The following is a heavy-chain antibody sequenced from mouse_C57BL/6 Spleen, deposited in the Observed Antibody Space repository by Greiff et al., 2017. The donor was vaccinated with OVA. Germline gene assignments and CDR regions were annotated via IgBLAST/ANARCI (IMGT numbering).Heavy chain of an antibody. Sequence: EVQLQQSGPELVKPGASVKISCKASGYTFTDYYMNWVKQSHGKSLEWIGDINPNNGGTSYNQKFKGKATLPVDKSSSTAYMELRSLTSEDSAVDYCARGGILRGAMDYWGQGTSVTVSS. V-gene: IGHV1-26*01. J-gene: IGHJ4*01. CDR3: ARGGILRGAMDY. CDR2: INPNNGGT. D-gene: IGHD1-1*01. CDR1: GYTFTDYY.